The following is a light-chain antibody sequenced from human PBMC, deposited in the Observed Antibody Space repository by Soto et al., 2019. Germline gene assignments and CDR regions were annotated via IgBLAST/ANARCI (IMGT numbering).Light chain of an antibody. CDR1: SSDIGSYDL. CDR2: EVN. V-gene: IGLV2-23*02. CDR3: CSYTSSNTVV. J-gene: IGLJ2*01. Sequence: QSALTQPASVSGSPGQSITISRTGASSDIGSYDLVSWYQQNPGKTPRLIIYEVNKRPWGVSNRFSGSKSGNTASLTISGLQAEDEADYYCCSYTSSNTVVFGGGTKLTVL.